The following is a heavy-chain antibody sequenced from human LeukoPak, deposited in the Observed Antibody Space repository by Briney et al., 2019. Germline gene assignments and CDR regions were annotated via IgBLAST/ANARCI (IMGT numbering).Heavy chain of an antibody. CDR1: GFTFSTYE. CDR3: ASTGSYPYYFDY. D-gene: IGHD1-26*01. J-gene: IGHJ4*02. Sequence: GGSLRLSCAASGFTFSTYEMNWVRQAPGKGLEWVSYIGRSGSTVYYADSVKGRFTISRDNAKNTLYLQMNSLRAEDTAVYYCASTGSYPYYFDYWGQGTLVTVSS. CDR2: IGRSGSTV. V-gene: IGHV3-48*03.